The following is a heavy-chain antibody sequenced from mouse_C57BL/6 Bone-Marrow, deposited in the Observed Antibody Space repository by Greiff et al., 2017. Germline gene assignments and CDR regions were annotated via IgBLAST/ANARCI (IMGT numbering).Heavy chain of an antibody. CDR3: ARLEFDGSSGDWYFDV. Sequence: QVQLQQSGPELVKPGASVKLSCKASGYTFTSYDINWVKQRPEQGLEWIGWIYPRDGSTKYNEKFKGKATLTVDTSSSTAYMELHSLTSEDSAVYFGARLEFDGSSGDWYFDVWGTGTTVTVAS. V-gene: IGHV1-85*01. CDR1: GYTFTSYD. J-gene: IGHJ1*03. CDR2: IYPRDGST. D-gene: IGHD1-1*01.